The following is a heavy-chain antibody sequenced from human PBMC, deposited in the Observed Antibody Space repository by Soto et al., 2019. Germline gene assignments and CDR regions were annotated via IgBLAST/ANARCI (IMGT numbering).Heavy chain of an antibody. CDR3: ARLFIVATIEYDAFDI. Sequence: QLQLQESGPGLVKPSETLSLTCTVSGGSISSSSYYWGWIRQPPGKGLEWIGSIYYSGSTYYNPSLKSRVTISVDTSKNQFSLKLSSVTAADTAVYYCARLFIVATIEYDAFDIWGQGTMVTVSS. J-gene: IGHJ3*02. CDR2: IYYSGST. V-gene: IGHV4-39*01. CDR1: GGSISSSSYY. D-gene: IGHD5-12*01.